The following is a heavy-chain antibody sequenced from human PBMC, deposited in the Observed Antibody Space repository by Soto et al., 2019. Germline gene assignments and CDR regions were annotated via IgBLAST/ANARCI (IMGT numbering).Heavy chain of an antibody. CDR3: AHCSLNDAYIYWFDP. CDR2: IYWDDDK. CDR1: GFSLSTSGVG. D-gene: IGHD2-15*01. Sequence: QITLKESGPTLVKPTQTLTLTCTFSGFSLSTSGVGVGWIRQPPGKALEWLALIYWDDDKRYSPSLKSRLTTTKDTSKNHVVLTMTNMDPVDTATYYCAHCSLNDAYIYWFDPWGQGTLVTVSS. V-gene: IGHV2-5*02. J-gene: IGHJ5*02.